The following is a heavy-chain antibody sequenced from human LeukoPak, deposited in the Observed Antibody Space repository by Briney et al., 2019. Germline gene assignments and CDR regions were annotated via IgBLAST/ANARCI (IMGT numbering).Heavy chain of an antibody. CDR3: ARESLRGTIRGLLEY. J-gene: IGHJ4*02. CDR1: GFTFDDYA. V-gene: IGHV3-9*01. Sequence: PGRSLRLSCAASGFTFDDYAMHWVRQAPGKGLEWVSGISWNSGSIGYADSVKGRFTISRDNSKNTLYLQMNSLRAEDTAVYYCARESLRGTIRGLLEYWGQGTLVTVSS. D-gene: IGHD2-8*01. CDR2: ISWNSGSI.